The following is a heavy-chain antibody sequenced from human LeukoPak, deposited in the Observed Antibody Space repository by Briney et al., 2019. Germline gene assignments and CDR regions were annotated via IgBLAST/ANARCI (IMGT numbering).Heavy chain of an antibody. D-gene: IGHD3-22*01. CDR3: AIYDSSGYYPPFDY. CDR1: GYTFTSYD. Sequence: ASVKVSCKASGYTFTSYDISWVRQAPGQGLEWMGWISAYNGNTNYAQKLQGRVTMTTDTSTSTAYMELRSLRSDDTAVYYCAIYDSSGYYPPFDYWGQATLVTVSS. J-gene: IGHJ4*02. V-gene: IGHV1-18*01. CDR2: ISAYNGNT.